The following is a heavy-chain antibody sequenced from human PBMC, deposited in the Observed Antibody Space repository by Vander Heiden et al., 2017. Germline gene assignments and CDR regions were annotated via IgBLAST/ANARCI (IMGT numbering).Heavy chain of an antibody. D-gene: IGHD3-10*01. V-gene: IGHV3-53*01. J-gene: IGHJ5*02. CDR2: MYSSGNT. CDR3: VNHYYGSGSYFDT. CDR1: GFSVSLNF. Sequence: EVQLVESGGGLIQPGGSPRLSCAASGFSVSLNFMSWVRQAPGKGPEWVSVMYSSGNTYYADPVRGRFTISRDNSNNTLDLQMTSLRAEDTALYYCVNHYYGSGSYFDTWGQGTLVTVSS.